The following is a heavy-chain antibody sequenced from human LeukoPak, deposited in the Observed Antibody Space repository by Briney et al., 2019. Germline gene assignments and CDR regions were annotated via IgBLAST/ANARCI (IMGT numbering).Heavy chain of an antibody. D-gene: IGHD3-22*01. J-gene: IGHJ6*02. CDR2: IYYSGST. CDR1: GGSISSSSYY. CDR3: ARYYYDSSGTYYYYYYGMDV. V-gene: IGHV4-39*01. Sequence: PSETLSLTRTVSGGSISSSSYYWGWIRQPPGKGLEWIGSIYYSGSTYYNPSLKSRVTISVDTSKNQFSLKLSSVTAADTAVYYCARYYYDSSGTYYYYYYGMDVWGQGTTVTVSS.